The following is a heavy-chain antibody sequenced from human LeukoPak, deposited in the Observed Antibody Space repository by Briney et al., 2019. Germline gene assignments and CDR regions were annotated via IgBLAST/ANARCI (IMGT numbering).Heavy chain of an antibody. D-gene: IGHD3-16*01. CDR1: GGSISSSSYY. V-gene: IGHV4-39*07. J-gene: IGHJ5*02. Sequence: PSETLSLTCTVSGGSISSSSYYWGWIRQPPGKGLEWIGSIYYSGSTNYNPSLKSRVTISVDTSKNQFSLKLSSVTAADTAVYYCARDRGMSNGRFDPWGQGTLVTVSS. CDR3: ARDRGMSNGRFDP. CDR2: IYYSGST.